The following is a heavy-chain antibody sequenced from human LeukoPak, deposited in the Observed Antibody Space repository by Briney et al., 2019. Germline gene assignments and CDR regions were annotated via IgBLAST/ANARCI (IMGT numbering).Heavy chain of an antibody. Sequence: PGGSLRLSCAASGFTFSNYWMHWVRQAPGKGLAWVSRINTDGSTTNYADAVKGRFTISRDNAKNALYLQMNSLRAEDTAVYYCASLKSDNWGRGTLVSVSS. CDR1: GFTFSNYW. D-gene: IGHD2-21*01. CDR2: INTDGSTT. V-gene: IGHV3-74*01. J-gene: IGHJ4*02. CDR3: ASLKSDN.